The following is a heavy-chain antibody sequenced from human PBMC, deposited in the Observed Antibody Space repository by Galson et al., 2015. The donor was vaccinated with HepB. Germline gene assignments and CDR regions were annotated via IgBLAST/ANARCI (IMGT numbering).Heavy chain of an antibody. D-gene: IGHD2-2*01. CDR3: ARVRTQRPPHYYYGLDV. CDR2: TYYRAKWYQ. Sequence: CAISGDSVSSNTAAWNWIRQSPSRGLEWLGRTYYRAKWYQDYAVSVKSRMTINSDTSKNQFSLHLNSVTPEDTAVYYCARVRTQRPPHYYYGLDVWGQGTTVTISS. CDR1: GDSVSSNTAA. J-gene: IGHJ6*02. V-gene: IGHV6-1*01.